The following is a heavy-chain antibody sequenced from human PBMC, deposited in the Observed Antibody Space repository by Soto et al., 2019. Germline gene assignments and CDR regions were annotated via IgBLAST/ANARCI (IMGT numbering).Heavy chain of an antibody. CDR2: ISYDGGKK. Sequence: QVQLVESGGGVVQPGRSLRLSCAASGFTFTDYAMHWVRQAPGKGLEWVAVISYDGGKKYYADSVKGRFTISRDNSKNTVYLQMNSLRVEDPAVYYCARDTYLDSSGPSYYYYYGIDVWGQGTTVTVSS. J-gene: IGHJ6*02. CDR1: GFTFTDYA. D-gene: IGHD3-22*01. CDR3: ARDTYLDSSGPSYYYYYGIDV. V-gene: IGHV3-30-3*01.